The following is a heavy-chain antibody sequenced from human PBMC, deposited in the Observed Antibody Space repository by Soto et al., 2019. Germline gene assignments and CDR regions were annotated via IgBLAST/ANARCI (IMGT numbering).Heavy chain of an antibody. CDR3: ARHRCSGGSCYFSWFDP. CDR1: GFTFSSYG. CDR2: IWYDGSNK. V-gene: IGHV3-33*01. J-gene: IGHJ5*02. D-gene: IGHD2-15*01. Sequence: GGSLRLSCAASGFTFSSYGMHWVRQAPGKGLEWVAVIWYDGSNKYYADSVKGRFTISRDNSKNTLYLQMNSLRAEDTAVYYCARHRCSGGSCYFSWFDPWGQGTLVPVSS.